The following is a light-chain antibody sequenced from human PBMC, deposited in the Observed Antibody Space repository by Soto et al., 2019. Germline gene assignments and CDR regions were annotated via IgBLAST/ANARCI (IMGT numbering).Light chain of an antibody. CDR3: QTWGTGIRV. Sequence: QLVLTQPPSASASLGATVKLTCTLSSGHSHYAIAWHQQQPEKSPRYLMKLNSDGSHNKGDGIPDRFSGSSSGAERYLTISSLQSEDEADYYCQTWGTGIRVFGGGTKLTVL. V-gene: IGLV4-69*01. CDR2: LNSDGSH. J-gene: IGLJ3*02. CDR1: SGHSHYA.